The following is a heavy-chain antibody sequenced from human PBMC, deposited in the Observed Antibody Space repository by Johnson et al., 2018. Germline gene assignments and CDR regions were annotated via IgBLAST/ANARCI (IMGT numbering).Heavy chain of an antibody. V-gene: IGHV3-30*18. CDR2: ISYDGSDE. CDR3: AKDSSYGPSYYYYYMDV. D-gene: IGHD5-18*01. Sequence: QVQLVQSGGGVVQPGRSLRLSCTASGFTFRDFGIHWVRQAPGKGLEWVALISYDGSDEYYADAVKGRFTIPRDNSKNTVNLQMNSLRSEDSAVYFCAKDSSYGPSYYYYYMDVWGKGTTVIVSS. CDR1: GFTFRDFG. J-gene: IGHJ6*03.